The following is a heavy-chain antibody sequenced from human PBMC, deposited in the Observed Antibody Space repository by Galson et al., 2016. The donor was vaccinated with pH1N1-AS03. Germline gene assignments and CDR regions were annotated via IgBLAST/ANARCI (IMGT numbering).Heavy chain of an antibody. V-gene: IGHV4-61*02. J-gene: IGHJ4*02. Sequence: LSLTCSVSGGSITSGTYYWTWIRRPAGKSLEWFGRVSTSGTTIYNPSLRSRVIISLDTSNNQFSLRLTSVTAADTALYYCARGGSSGYDSYFDSWGQGFLVTVSS. CDR3: ARGGSSGYDSYFDS. CDR2: VSTSGTT. D-gene: IGHD5-12*01. CDR1: GGSITSGTYY.